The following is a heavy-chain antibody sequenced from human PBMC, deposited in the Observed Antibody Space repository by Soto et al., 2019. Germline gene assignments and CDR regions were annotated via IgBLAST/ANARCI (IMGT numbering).Heavy chain of an antibody. CDR1: GFTFSSYS. CDR2: ITRNSDI. CDR3: AREETAWPLAYGLDV. D-gene: IGHD2-21*02. Sequence: GGSLRLSCAASGFTFSSYSIHWVRQAPGKGLEWVSAITRNSDIYYADSVKGRFTISRDNAQNSVSLQMNSLRAEDTAVYYCAREETAWPLAYGLDVWGPGTTVTVS. J-gene: IGHJ6*02. V-gene: IGHV3-21*01.